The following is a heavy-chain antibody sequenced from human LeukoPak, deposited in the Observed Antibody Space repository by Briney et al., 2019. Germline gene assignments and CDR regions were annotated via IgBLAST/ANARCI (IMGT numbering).Heavy chain of an antibody. CDR3: ARGPFTYYYDSSGSSDVFDI. CDR1: GFTLNNYG. J-gene: IGHJ3*02. CDR2: ISSGGTDK. D-gene: IGHD3-22*01. Sequence: GGSLRLSCAASGFTLNNYGMHWVRQAPGKGLEWVAVISSGGTDKYYADSVKGRFTISRGNSKNTLYLQMNSLRAEDTAVYYCARGPFTYYYDSSGSSDVFDIWGQGTMVTVSS. V-gene: IGHV3-30*03.